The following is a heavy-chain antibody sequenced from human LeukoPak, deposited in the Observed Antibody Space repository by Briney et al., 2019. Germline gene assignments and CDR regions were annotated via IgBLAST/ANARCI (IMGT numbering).Heavy chain of an antibody. CDR2: INPSGSNT. Sequence: ASVKVSCKASGYTFTNYYMHWVRQAPGQGLEWMGIINPSGSNTSYAQKFQGRVTMTRDTSTSTVYMELSSPRSEDTAVYYCARSGSSTSCPRDYWGQGTLVTVAS. D-gene: IGHD2-2*01. V-gene: IGHV1-46*01. CDR3: ARSGSSTSCPRDY. J-gene: IGHJ4*02. CDR1: GYTFTNYY.